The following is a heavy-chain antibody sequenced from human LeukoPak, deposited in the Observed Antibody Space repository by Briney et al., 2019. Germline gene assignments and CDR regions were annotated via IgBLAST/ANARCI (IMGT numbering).Heavy chain of an antibody. CDR2: ISSSGSTI. J-gene: IGHJ4*02. CDR3: ASGSGYYYAGFDY. Sequence: GGSLRLSCAASGFTFSSYEMNWVRQAPGKGLEWVSYISSSGSTIYYADSVKGRFTISRDNAKNSLYLQMNSLGAEDTAVYYCASGSGYYYAGFDYWGQGTLVTVSS. V-gene: IGHV3-48*03. D-gene: IGHD3-22*01. CDR1: GFTFSSYE.